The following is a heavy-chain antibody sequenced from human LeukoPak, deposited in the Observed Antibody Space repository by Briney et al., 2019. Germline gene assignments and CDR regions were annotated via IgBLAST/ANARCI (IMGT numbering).Heavy chain of an antibody. CDR2: INHSGST. CDR3: AGVDSYYDFWSGYVAQAFDI. D-gene: IGHD3-3*01. CDR1: GGSFSGYY. V-gene: IGHV4-34*01. J-gene: IGHJ3*02. Sequence: SETLSLTCAVYGGSFSGYYWSWIRQPPGKGLEWIGEINHSGSTNYNPSLKSRVTISVDTSKNQFSLKLSSVTAADTAVYYCAGVDSYYDFWSGYVAQAFDIWGQGTMVTVSS.